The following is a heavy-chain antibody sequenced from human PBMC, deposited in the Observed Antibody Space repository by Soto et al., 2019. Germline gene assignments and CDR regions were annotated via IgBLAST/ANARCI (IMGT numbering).Heavy chain of an antibody. CDR1: GGSISSGGYY. D-gene: IGHD3-10*01. V-gene: IGHV4-31*03. Sequence: PSETLSLTCTVSGGSISSGGYYWSWIRQHPGKGLEWIGYIYYSESTYYNPSLKSRVTISVDTSKNQFSLKLSSVTAADTAVYYCARAPSGSYYRGSWFDPWGQGTLVTVSS. CDR3: ARAPSGSYYRGSWFDP. CDR2: IYYSEST. J-gene: IGHJ5*02.